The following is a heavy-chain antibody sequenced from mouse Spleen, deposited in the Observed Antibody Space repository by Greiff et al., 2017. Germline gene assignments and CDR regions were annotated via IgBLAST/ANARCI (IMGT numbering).Heavy chain of an antibody. J-gene: IGHJ2*01. D-gene: IGHD1-1*01. CDR3: ARPLYGSSLDY. CDR2: IYPRSGNT. V-gene: IGHV1-81*01. Sequence: QVQLKESGAELARPGASVKLSCKASGYTFTSYGISWVKQRTGQGLEWIGEIYPRSGNTYYNEKFKGKATLTADKSSSTAYMELRSLTSEDSAVYFCARPLYGSSLDYWGQGTTLTVSS. CDR1: GYTFTSYG.